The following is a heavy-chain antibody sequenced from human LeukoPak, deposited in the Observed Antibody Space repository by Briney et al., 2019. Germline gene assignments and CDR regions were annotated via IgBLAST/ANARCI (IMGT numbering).Heavy chain of an antibody. CDR1: GSTISNYG. V-gene: IGHV3-23*01. D-gene: IGHD6-19*01. CDR3: AQGYSSGWYPR. CDR2: TSTSGDTE. J-gene: IGHJ4*02. Sequence: GGSLRLSCVVSGSTISNYGMSWVRQAPGKGLEWVSATSTSGDTEYYADSVKGRFIISRDTSRNTLYLQVNSLRVEDTALYYCAQGYSSGWYPRWGQGTLVTVSS.